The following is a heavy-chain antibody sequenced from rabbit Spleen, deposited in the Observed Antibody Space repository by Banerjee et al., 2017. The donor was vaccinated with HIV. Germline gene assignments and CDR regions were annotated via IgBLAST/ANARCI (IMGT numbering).Heavy chain of an antibody. D-gene: IGHD8-1*01. CDR1: GSDISSYA. CDR3: ARDAGTSFSTYGMDL. J-gene: IGHJ6*01. CDR2: IYAGSSGST. Sequence: QEQLRETGGGLVQPGGSLTLTCTASGSDISSYAISWVRQAPGKGLEWIACIYAGSSGSTYSASWAKGRFTISKTSSTTVTLQMTSLTAADTATYFCARDAGTSFSTYGMDLWGQGTLVPVS. V-gene: IGHV1S45*01.